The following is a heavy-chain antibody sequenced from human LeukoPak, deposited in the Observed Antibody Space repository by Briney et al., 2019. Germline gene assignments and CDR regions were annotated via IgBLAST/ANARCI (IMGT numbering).Heavy chain of an antibody. D-gene: IGHD3-16*01. J-gene: IGHJ6*02. V-gene: IGHV3-7*04. CDR2: IKQDGNEK. CDR1: EFTVSNYW. Sequence: PGGSLRLSCAASEFTVSNYWMSWVRQAPGKGLEWVASIKQDGNEKYYVDSVRGRFTISRDNAKNSLYLQMNSLRAEDTAIYYCGRFGLRYYYAMDVWGQGTTVTVSS. CDR3: GRFGLRYYYAMDV.